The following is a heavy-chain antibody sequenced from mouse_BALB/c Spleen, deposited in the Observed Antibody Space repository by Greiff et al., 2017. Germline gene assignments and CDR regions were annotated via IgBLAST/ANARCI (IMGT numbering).Heavy chain of an antibody. J-gene: IGHJ4*01. D-gene: IGHD1-1*01. Sequence: DVMLVESGGGLVKPGGSLKLSCAASGFTFSSYAMSWVRQSPEKRLEWVAEISSGGSYTYYPDTVTGRFTISRDNAKNTLYLEMSSLRSEDTAMYYCARTVDYYAMDYWGQGTSVTVSS. CDR3: ARTVDYYAMDY. CDR1: GFTFSSYA. CDR2: ISSGGSYT. V-gene: IGHV5-9-4*01.